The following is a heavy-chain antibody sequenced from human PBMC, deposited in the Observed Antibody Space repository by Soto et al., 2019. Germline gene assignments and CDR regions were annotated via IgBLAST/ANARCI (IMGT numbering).Heavy chain of an antibody. D-gene: IGHD2-8*01. CDR2: IDPSDSYT. Sequence: PGESLKISCKGSGYSFTSYWISWVRQMPGKGLEWMGRIDPSDSYTNYSPSFQGHVTISAGKSISTAYLQWSSLKASDTAMYYCARQDMGYCTNGVCQTNWFDPWGQGTLVTVSS. V-gene: IGHV5-10-1*01. CDR1: GYSFTSYW. CDR3: ARQDMGYCTNGVCQTNWFDP. J-gene: IGHJ5*02.